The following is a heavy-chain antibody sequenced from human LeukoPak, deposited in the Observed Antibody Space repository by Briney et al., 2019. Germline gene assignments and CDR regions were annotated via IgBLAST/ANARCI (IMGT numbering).Heavy chain of an antibody. CDR1: GGSISSSSYY. V-gene: IGHV4-39*01. CDR2: IYYSGST. CDR3: ARREIVVVVAATAAFDI. Sequence: SETLSLTCTVSGGSISSSSYYWGWLRQPPGTGLEWIGSIYYSGSTYYNPSLKSRVTKSVDTSKNQFSLKLSSVTAADTAVYYCARREIVVVVAATAAFDIWGQGTMVTVSS. J-gene: IGHJ3*02. D-gene: IGHD2-15*01.